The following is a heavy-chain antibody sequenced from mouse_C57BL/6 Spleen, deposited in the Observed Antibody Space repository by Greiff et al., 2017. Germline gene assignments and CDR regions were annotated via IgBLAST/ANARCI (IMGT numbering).Heavy chain of an antibody. D-gene: IGHD1-1*02. CDR2: ISSGGDYI. V-gene: IGHV5-9-1*02. CDR1: GFTFSSYA. CDR3: TRDGGRWYAMDY. Sequence: EVKVVESGEGLVKPGGSLKLSCAASGFTFSSYAMSWVRQTPEKRLGWVAYISSGGDYIYYADTVKGRFTISRDNARNTLYLQMSSLKSEDTAMYYCTRDGGRWYAMDYWGQGTSVTVSS. J-gene: IGHJ4*01.